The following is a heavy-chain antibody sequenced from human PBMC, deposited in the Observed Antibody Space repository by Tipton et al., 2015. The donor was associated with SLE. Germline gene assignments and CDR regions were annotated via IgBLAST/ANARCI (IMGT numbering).Heavy chain of an antibody. CDR3: ARGGWGSKYAFDI. V-gene: IGHV4-39*07. CDR2: IYYSGST. D-gene: IGHD2-21*01. Sequence: TLSLTCTVSGGSISSSSYYWGWIRQPPGKGLEWIGSIYYSGSTYYNPSLKSRVTISVDTSKNQFSLKLSSVTAADTAVYYCARGGWGSKYAFDIWGQGTMVTVPS. J-gene: IGHJ3*02. CDR1: GGSISSSSYY.